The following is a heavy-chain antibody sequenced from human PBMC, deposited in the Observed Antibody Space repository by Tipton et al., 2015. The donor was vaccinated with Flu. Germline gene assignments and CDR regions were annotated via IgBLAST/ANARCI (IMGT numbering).Heavy chain of an antibody. V-gene: IGHV4-59*04. CDR2: IYYSGNT. CDR3: ARLSFYDVDLKNFYFDY. Sequence: TLSLTCTVSGGSVNSYFWSWIRQPPGKGLEWIGSIYYSGNTYYNPSLKSRVAMSVDTSKNQLSLKLSSVTAADTAMFYCARLSFYDVDLKNFYFDYWGQGTLVTVSS. D-gene: IGHD3-10*02. J-gene: IGHJ4*02. CDR1: GGSVNSYF.